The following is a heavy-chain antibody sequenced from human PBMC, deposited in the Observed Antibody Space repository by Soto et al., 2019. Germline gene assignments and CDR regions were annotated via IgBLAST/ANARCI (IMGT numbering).Heavy chain of an antibody. V-gene: IGHV4-59*12. J-gene: IGHJ5*02. CDR3: ARGRAVAAAGINWFDP. D-gene: IGHD6-13*01. Sequence: PSETLSLTCTVSGGSISSYYWSWIRQPPGKGLEWIGYIYYSGSTNYNPSLKSRVTISVDTSKNQFSLKLSSVTAADTAVYYCARGRAVAAAGINWFDPWGQGTLVTVSS. CDR2: IYYSGST. CDR1: GGSISSYY.